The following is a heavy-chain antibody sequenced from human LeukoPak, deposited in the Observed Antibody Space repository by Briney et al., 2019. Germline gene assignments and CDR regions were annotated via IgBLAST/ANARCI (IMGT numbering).Heavy chain of an antibody. CDR2: IYSGGST. J-gene: IGHJ6*02. Sequence: GGSLRLSCAASGFTVSSNYMSWVRQAPGKGLEWVSVIYSGGSTYYADSVKGRFTISRDNSKNTLYLQMNSLRAEDTAVYYCARRPTPYNYYGREVWGQGPTVTSP. V-gene: IGHV3-53*01. CDR3: ARRPTPYNYYGREV. CDR1: GFTVSSNY. D-gene: IGHD6-25*01.